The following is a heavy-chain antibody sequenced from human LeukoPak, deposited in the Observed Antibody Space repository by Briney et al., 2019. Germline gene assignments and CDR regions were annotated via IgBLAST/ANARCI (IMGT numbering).Heavy chain of an antibody. D-gene: IGHD3-3*01. CDR3: ARAPREWLLGYHFEY. Sequence: PGGSLRLSCAASGFTFSSYWMSWVRQAPGKGLEWVANIKHDGSEKYYVDSVKGRFAISRDNSKNSLYLQMNSLRVEDMAVYYCARAPREWLLGYHFEYWGQGTLVTVS. CDR2: IKHDGSEK. CDR1: GFTFSSYW. V-gene: IGHV3-7*01. J-gene: IGHJ4*02.